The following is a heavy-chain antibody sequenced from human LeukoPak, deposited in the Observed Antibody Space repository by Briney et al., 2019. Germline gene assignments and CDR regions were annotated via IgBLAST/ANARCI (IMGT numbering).Heavy chain of an antibody. CDR1: GGSISSSSYY. CDR2: IYYSGST. Sequence: SETLSLTCTVSGGSISSSSYYWGWIRQPPGKGLEWIGSIYYSGSTYYNPSLKSRVTISVDTSKNQFSLKLSSVTAADTAVYYCARYYDFWSGLLDAFDIWGQGTMVTVSS. J-gene: IGHJ3*02. D-gene: IGHD3-3*01. V-gene: IGHV4-39*01. CDR3: ARYYDFWSGLLDAFDI.